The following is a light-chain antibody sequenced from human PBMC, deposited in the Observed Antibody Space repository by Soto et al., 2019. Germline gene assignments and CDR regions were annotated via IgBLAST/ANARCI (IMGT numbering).Light chain of an antibody. Sequence: SYELTQPPSVSVSPGQTANITCSGDKLGDKYASWYQQKPGQSPVQVIYQDFRRPSGIPERFSGSNSGDTATLTIGGTQALADAQYYCLMWASSPVVFGGGTKLTVL. CDR1: KLGDKY. CDR3: LMWASSPVV. V-gene: IGLV3-1*01. CDR2: QDF. J-gene: IGLJ2*01.